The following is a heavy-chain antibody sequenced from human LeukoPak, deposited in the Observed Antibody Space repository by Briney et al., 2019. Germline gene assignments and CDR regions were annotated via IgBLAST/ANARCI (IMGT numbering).Heavy chain of an antibody. D-gene: IGHD3-10*01. V-gene: IGHV4-34*01. CDR2: INHSGST. Sequence: KPSETLSLTCAVYGGSFSGYYWSWIRQPPGKGLEWIGEINHSGSTNYNPSLKSRVTISVDTSKNQFSLKLSSVTAADTAVYYCARALSRTMVRLSYYFDYWGQGTLVTVSS. J-gene: IGHJ4*02. CDR1: GGSFSGYY. CDR3: ARALSRTMVRLSYYFDY.